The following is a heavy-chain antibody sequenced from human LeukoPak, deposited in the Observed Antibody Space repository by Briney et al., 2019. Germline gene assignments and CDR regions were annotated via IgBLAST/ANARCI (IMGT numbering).Heavy chain of an antibody. D-gene: IGHD3-22*01. Sequence: ASVKVSCKASGYTFTGYYMHWVRQAPGQGLEWMGWINPNSGGTNYAQKFQGRVTMTRDTSISTAYMELSRLRSDDTAVYYCARGVGYYYDTNWFGPWGQGTLVTVSS. CDR3: ARGVGYYYDTNWFGP. V-gene: IGHV1-2*02. CDR1: GYTFTGYY. J-gene: IGHJ5*02. CDR2: INPNSGGT.